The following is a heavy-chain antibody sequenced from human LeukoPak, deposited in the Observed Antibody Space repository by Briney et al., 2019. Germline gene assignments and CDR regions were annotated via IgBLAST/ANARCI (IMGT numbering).Heavy chain of an antibody. Sequence: TGGSLRLSCAASGFTFSTSWMTWVRQTPGKGLEWVSAISGSGGSTYYADSVKGRFTISRDNSENTLDLQMNSLRAEDTAVYYCAKGPLIEVAGTTWDYWGQGTLVTVSS. V-gene: IGHV3-23*01. D-gene: IGHD6-19*01. J-gene: IGHJ4*02. CDR1: GFTFSTSW. CDR2: ISGSGGST. CDR3: AKGPLIEVAGTTWDY.